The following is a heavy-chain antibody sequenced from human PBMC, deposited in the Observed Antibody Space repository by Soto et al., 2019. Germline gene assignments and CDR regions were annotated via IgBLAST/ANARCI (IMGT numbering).Heavy chain of an antibody. J-gene: IGHJ3*02. D-gene: IGHD3-10*01. CDR2: IIPILGIA. V-gene: IGHV1-69*04. Sequence: SVKVSCKASGGTFSSYTISWVRQAPGQGLEWMGRIIPILGIANYAQKFQGRVTITADKSTSTAYMELSSLRSEDTAVYYCTTDPPLWFGELLPPQTRGDIWGQGTMVTVS. CDR3: TTDPPLWFGELLPPQTRGDI. CDR1: GGTFSSYT.